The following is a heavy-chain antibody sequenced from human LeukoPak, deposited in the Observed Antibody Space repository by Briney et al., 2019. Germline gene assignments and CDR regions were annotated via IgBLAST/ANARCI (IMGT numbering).Heavy chain of an antibody. V-gene: IGHV3-21*01. J-gene: IGHJ4*02. Sequence: GGSLRLSCAASGFTFSSYSMNWVRQAPGKGLEWVSSISSSSSYIYYADSVKGRFTISRDNAKNSLYLQMNSLRAEDTAVCYCARDLYSSGWYGSWGQGTLVTVSS. D-gene: IGHD6-19*01. CDR3: ARDLYSSGWYGS. CDR1: GFTFSSYS. CDR2: ISSSSSYI.